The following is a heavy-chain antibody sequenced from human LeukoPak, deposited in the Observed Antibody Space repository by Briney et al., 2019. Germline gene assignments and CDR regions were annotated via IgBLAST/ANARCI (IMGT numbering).Heavy chain of an antibody. CDR3: ARDMRGYYPNWFDP. CDR2: ISSSSSYI. D-gene: IGHD3-3*01. Sequence: GGSLRLSCAASGFTFSSYSMNWVRQAPGKGLEWVSSISSSSSYIYYADSVKGRFTISRDNAKNSRYLQMNSLRAEDTAVYYCARDMRGYYPNWFDPWGQGTLVTVSS. V-gene: IGHV3-21*01. J-gene: IGHJ5*02. CDR1: GFTFSSYS.